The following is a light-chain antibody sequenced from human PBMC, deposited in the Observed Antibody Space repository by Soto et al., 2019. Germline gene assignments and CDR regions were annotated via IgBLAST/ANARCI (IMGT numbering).Light chain of an antibody. Sequence: DIQLTQSPSFLSASVGDRVTITCRASQGISSYLAWYQQKPGKAPKLLIYAASTLQSGVPSRFSGSGSGTEFTLTISSLQPEDFPTYYCQQFNSYPSFGPGTKVDIK. J-gene: IGKJ3*01. V-gene: IGKV1-9*01. CDR3: QQFNSYPS. CDR1: QGISSY. CDR2: AAS.